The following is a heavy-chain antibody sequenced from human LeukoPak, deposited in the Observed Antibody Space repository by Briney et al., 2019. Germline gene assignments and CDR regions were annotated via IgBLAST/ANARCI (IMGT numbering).Heavy chain of an antibody. D-gene: IGHD5-18*01. Sequence: GGSLRLSCAASGFTFSSYGMHWVRQAPGKGLEWVAVIWYDGSNKYYADSVKGRFTISRDNSKNTLYLQMNSLRAEDTAVYYCARTWIRLWLGGVDYWGQGTLVTVSS. V-gene: IGHV3-33*08. CDR1: GFTFSSYG. J-gene: IGHJ4*02. CDR2: IWYDGSNK. CDR3: ARTWIRLWLGGVDY.